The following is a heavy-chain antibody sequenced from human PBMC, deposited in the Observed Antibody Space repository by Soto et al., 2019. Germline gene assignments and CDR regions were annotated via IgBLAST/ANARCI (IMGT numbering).Heavy chain of an antibody. CDR2: ISYDGSNK. CDR3: AKDREYYDSSGDYPPYYYYGMDV. CDR1: GFTFSSYA. D-gene: IGHD3-22*01. Sequence: GGSLRLSCAASGFTFSSYAMHWVRQAPGKGLEWVAVISYDGSNKYYADSVKGRFTISRDNSKNTLYLQMNSLRAEDTAVYYCAKDREYYDSSGDYPPYYYYGMDVWGQGTTVTVSS. J-gene: IGHJ6*02. V-gene: IGHV3-30-3*01.